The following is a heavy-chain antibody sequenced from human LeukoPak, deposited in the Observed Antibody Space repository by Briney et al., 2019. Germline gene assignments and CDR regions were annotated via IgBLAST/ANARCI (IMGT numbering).Heavy chain of an antibody. CDR1: GFTFSSYA. CDR2: ISGSGGST. J-gene: IGHJ4*02. CDR3: ARPSYNSGSFFDY. Sequence: GGSLRLSCAASGFTFSSYAMSWVRQAPGKGLEWVSAISGSGGSTYYADSVKGRFTISRDNAKNSLYLQMNSLRVEDTAVYYCARPSYNSGSFFDYWGQGSLVTVS. D-gene: IGHD3-10*01. V-gene: IGHV3-23*01.